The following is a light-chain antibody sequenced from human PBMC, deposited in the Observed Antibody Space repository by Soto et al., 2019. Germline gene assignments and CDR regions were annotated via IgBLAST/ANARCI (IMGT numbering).Light chain of an antibody. V-gene: IGLV2-8*01. CDR3: TSYAGDTSLGV. CDR2: EVS. Sequence: QSALTQPPSASGSPGQLVTISCTGTSSDVGGYNYVSWYQQHPGKAPKLMIYEVSKRPSGVPDRFSGSKSGNTASLTVSGLQAEDEADYYCTSYAGDTSLGVLGGGTKLTVL. CDR1: SSDVGGYNY. J-gene: IGLJ3*02.